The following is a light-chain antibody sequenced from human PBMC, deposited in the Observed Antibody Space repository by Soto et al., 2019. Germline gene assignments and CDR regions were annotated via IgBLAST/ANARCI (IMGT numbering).Light chain of an antibody. Sequence: DIVMTQSPDSLAVSLGERATINCKSSQSVLYSSNNKNYLAWYQQKPGQPPKLLIYWASTRESGVPDRFSGSGSGTDFTLTISSLQAEDVAVYSCQQYYGTPVTFGPGTKVDIK. CDR1: QSVLYSSNNKNY. V-gene: IGKV4-1*01. CDR2: WAS. J-gene: IGKJ3*01. CDR3: QQYYGTPVT.